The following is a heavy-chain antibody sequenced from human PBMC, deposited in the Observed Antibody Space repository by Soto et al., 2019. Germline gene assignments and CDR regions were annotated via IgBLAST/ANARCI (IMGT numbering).Heavy chain of an antibody. Sequence: ASEKVSCKASGYTFTSYGIHWVRQAPGQRLEWMGWINAANGDTKYSPKFQGRVTITRDTSASTAYMELSSLRSEDTAVYYCVRRHVSATGIDWLDPWGQGTLVTVSS. D-gene: IGHD6-13*01. CDR2: INAANGDT. J-gene: IGHJ5*02. V-gene: IGHV1-3*01. CDR1: GYTFTSYG. CDR3: VRRHVSATGIDWLDP.